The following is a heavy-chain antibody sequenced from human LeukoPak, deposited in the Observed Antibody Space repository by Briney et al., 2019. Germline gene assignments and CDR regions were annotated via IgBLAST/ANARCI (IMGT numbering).Heavy chain of an antibody. CDR2: IYYSGST. J-gene: IGHJ3*02. D-gene: IGHD2-15*01. V-gene: IGHV4-31*03. CDR3: ARDAHSLYAFDI. Sequence: PSQTLSLTCTVSGGSISSGGYYWSWIRQHPGKGLEWIGYIYYSGSTYYNPSLKSRVTISVDTSKNQFSLKLSYVTAADTAVYYCARDAHSLYAFDIWGQGTMVTVSS. CDR1: GGSISSGGYY.